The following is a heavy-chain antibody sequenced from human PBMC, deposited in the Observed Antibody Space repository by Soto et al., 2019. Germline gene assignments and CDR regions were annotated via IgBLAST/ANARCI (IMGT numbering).Heavy chain of an antibody. D-gene: IGHD2-15*01. V-gene: IGHV3-21*02. CDR2: INEDSTYI. CDR3: VSDLVRYCRWGDMGL. J-gene: IGHJ6*03. Sequence: EVQLVESGGGLVKPGGSLRLSCTASGFAFNTYSMNWVRQAPGKGLEWVSSINEDSTYIYYADSLGGRITISRENAKDTLFLQLTSLRPDVTAVYSGVSDLVRYCRWGDMGLWGDWATVTVSS. CDR1: GFAFNTYS.